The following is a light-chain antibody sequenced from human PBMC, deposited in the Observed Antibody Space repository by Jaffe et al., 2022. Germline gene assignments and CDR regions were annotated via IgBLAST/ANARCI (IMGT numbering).Light chain of an antibody. CDR3: NSYADSFNLVL. V-gene: IGLV2-8*01. J-gene: IGLJ2*01. Sequence: QSALTQPPSASGSPGQSVTISCTGTSSDVGAHNYVSWFQQRPGKAPKLLIYFVNKRPSGVPDRFSGSKSGNTASLTVSGLQAEDEADYYCNSYADSFNLVLFGGGTKLTVL. CDR1: SSDVGAHNY. CDR2: FVN.